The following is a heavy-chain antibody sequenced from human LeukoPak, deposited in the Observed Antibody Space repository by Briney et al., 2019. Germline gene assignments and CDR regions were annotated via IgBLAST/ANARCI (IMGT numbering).Heavy chain of an antibody. V-gene: IGHV4-59*01. CDR3: ARTRITMACFDY. Sequence: ASETLSLTCTVSGGSISSYYWSWIRQPPGKGLEWIGYIYYSGSTNYNPSLKSRVTISVDTSKNQFSLKLSSVTAADTAVYYCARTRITMACFDYWGQGTLVTVSS. CDR1: GGSISSYY. J-gene: IGHJ4*02. D-gene: IGHD3-10*01. CDR2: IYYSGST.